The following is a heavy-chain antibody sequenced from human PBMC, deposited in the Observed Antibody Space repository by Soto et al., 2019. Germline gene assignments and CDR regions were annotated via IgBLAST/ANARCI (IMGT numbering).Heavy chain of an antibody. D-gene: IGHD3-16*01. J-gene: IGHJ5*02. CDR3: ASGGNWFDP. CDR1: GGSISNYY. CDR2: MYYNGNI. Sequence: SETLSLTCNVSGGSISNYYWTWVRQSPEKGLEWIGYMYYNGNINYNPSPKSRVTISIDTSKNQFSLTLKSVTAADTAVYYCASGGNWFDPWGQGVLVTVSS. V-gene: IGHV4-59*01.